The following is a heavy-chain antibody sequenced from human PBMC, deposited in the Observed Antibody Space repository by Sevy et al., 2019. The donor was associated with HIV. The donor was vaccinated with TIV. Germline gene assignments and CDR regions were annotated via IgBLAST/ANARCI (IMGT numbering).Heavy chain of an antibody. Sequence: GGSLRLSCAASGFTFSDYYMSWIRQAPGKGLEWVSYISSSGSTIYYANSVKGRFTISRDNAKNSLNLQMNSLRAEDTAVYYCAGEHIAAAGRGAGYFDYWGQGTLATVSS. V-gene: IGHV3-11*01. CDR2: ISSSGSTI. J-gene: IGHJ4*02. D-gene: IGHD6-13*01. CDR3: AGEHIAAAGRGAGYFDY. CDR1: GFTFSDYY.